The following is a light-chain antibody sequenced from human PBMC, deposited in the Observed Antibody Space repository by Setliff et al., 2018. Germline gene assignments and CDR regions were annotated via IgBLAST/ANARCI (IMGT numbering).Light chain of an antibody. CDR2: DVY. CDR3: CSYVGSHTLRV. V-gene: IGLV2-11*01. Sequence: QSALAQPRSVSGSPGQSVSISCTGTSSDVGGSNYVSWYQQHPDRAPKLMIYDVYRRPSGVPDRFSGSKSGNTASLTISGLQAEDEADYYCCSYVGSHTLRVFGTGTKVTVL. CDR1: SSDVGGSNY. J-gene: IGLJ1*01.